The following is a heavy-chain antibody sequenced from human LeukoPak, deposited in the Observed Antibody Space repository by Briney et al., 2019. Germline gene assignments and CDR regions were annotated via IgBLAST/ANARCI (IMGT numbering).Heavy chain of an antibody. Sequence: SETLSLTCTVSGGSIRSSYYYWGWIRQPPGKGLEWIGSIYDSGSTCYNPSLKSRVTISVDTSKNQFSLKLSSVTAADTAVYYCARLLADYLTLWFDPWGQGTLVTVSS. CDR3: ARLLADYLTLWFDP. D-gene: IGHD5-12*01. CDR1: GGSIRSSYYY. CDR2: IYDSGST. J-gene: IGHJ5*02. V-gene: IGHV4-39*01.